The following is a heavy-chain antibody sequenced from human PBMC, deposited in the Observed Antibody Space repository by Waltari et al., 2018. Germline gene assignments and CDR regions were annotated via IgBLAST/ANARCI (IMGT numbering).Heavy chain of an antibody. D-gene: IGHD3-22*01. V-gene: IGHV1-2*06. CDR1: GSPFTGYY. Sequence: QVQLVQSGAEVKKPGASVKVSCKASGSPFTGYYFHWARQAPGQGLEWMGRINPNTGDTTYAQEFQGRVTMTRDTSISTAYMELTSLRSEDTAVYYCARDWGYYSDTSGYPSNWFGPWGQGTLVTVSS. CDR3: ARDWGYYSDTSGYPSNWFGP. CDR2: INPNTGDT. J-gene: IGHJ5*02.